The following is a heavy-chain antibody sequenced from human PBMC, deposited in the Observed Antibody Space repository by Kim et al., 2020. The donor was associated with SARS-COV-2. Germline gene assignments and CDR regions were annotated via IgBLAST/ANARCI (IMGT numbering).Heavy chain of an antibody. CDR2: HSEST. Sequence: HSESTNHNPSLKSRVTISVDTSKNQFSLKLSSVTAADTAVYYCANVDKDYWGQGTLVTVSS. J-gene: IGHJ4*02. D-gene: IGHD5-12*01. CDR3: ANVDKDY. V-gene: IGHV4-34*01.